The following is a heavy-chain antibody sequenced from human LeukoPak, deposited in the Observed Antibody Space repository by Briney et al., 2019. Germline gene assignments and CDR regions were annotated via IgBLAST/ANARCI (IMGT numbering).Heavy chain of an antibody. CDR1: GFTFSSYA. D-gene: IGHD6-13*01. V-gene: IGHV3-30*04. J-gene: IGHJ4*02. Sequence: GGSLRLSCAASGFTFSSYAMHWVRQAPGKGLEWVAVISYDGSNKYYADSVKGRFTISRDNSKNTLYLQMNSLRAEDTAVYYCARAIVAAAGTPPYFDYWGQGTLVTVSS. CDR2: ISYDGSNK. CDR3: ARAIVAAAGTPPYFDY.